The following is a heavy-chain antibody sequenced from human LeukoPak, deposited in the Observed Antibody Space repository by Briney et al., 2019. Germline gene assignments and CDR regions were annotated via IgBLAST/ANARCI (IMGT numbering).Heavy chain of an antibody. Sequence: SETLSLTCTVSGGSISSGGYYWSWIRQHPGKGLEWIGYIYYSGSTYYNPSLKSRVTISVDTSKNQFSLKLSSVTAADTAVYYCARDKGGYDSDYFDYWGQGTLVTVSS. J-gene: IGHJ4*02. D-gene: IGHD5-12*01. CDR1: GGSISSGGYY. CDR2: IYYSGST. CDR3: ARDKGGYDSDYFDY. V-gene: IGHV4-31*03.